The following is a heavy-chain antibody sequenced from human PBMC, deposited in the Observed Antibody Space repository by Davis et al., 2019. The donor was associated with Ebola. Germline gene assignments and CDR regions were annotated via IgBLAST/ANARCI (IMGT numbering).Heavy chain of an antibody. CDR2: ISYDGSNK. Sequence: PGGSLRLSCAASGFTFSSYGMHWVRQAPGKGLEWVAVISYDGSNKYYADSVKGRFTISRDNSKNTLYLQMNSLRAEDTAVYYCAKDGIAVAGIGVFVDYWGQGTLVTVSS. D-gene: IGHD6-19*01. CDR3: AKDGIAVAGIGVFVDY. J-gene: IGHJ4*02. CDR1: GFTFSSYG. V-gene: IGHV3-30*18.